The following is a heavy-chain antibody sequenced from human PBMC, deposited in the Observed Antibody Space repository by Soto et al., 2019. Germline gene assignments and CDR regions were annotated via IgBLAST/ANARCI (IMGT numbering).Heavy chain of an antibody. V-gene: IGHV1-69*13. J-gene: IGHJ4*02. CDR2: IIPIFGTA. D-gene: IGHD3-10*01. Sequence: SVKVSCKASGGTFSSYAISWVRQAPGQGLEWMGGIIPIFGTANYAQKFQGRVTITADESTSTAYMELSSLRSEDTAVYYCGRGITTVIDYFDYWGQGTLVTVSS. CDR1: GGTFSSYA. CDR3: GRGITTVIDYFDY.